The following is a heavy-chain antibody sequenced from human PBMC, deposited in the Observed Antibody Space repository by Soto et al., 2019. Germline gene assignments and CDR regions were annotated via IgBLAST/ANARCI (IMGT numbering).Heavy chain of an antibody. Sequence: GGSLRLSCTASGFTFGDYAMSWFRQAPGKGLEWVSDIIDSGGSTYYADSVKGRFTVSRDNSRSTLYLQMNSLRAEDTALYYCAKGRSYYYYYGVDVWGQGTTVTVSS. J-gene: IGHJ6*02. V-gene: IGHV3-23*01. CDR1: GFTFGDYA. CDR2: IIDSGGST. CDR3: AKGRSYYYYYGVDV.